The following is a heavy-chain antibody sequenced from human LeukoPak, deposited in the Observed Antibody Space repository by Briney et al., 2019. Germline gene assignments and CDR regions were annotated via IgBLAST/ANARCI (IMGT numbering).Heavy chain of an antibody. Sequence: SETRSLTCTVSGGPISSHYWGWIRQPPGKGLEYIGYLSASGSTNYNPSLKSRVTISVDTSKNQFSLKLSSVTAADTAVYYCARQIVLVPSTMRYVGYNWFGLGGLGTLVTVSA. D-gene: IGHD2-2*01. CDR3: ARQIVLVPSTMRYVGYNWFGL. CDR1: GGPISSHY. CDR2: LSASGST. V-gene: IGHV4-4*09. J-gene: IGHJ5*02.